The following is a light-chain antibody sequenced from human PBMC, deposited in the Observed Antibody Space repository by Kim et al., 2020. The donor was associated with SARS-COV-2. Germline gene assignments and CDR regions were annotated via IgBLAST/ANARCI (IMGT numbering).Light chain of an antibody. Sequence: EIVMTQSPATLSVSPGERATLSCRASQSVSSKLAWSQHKPGQAPRLLIYGASTRATGIPARFSGSGSGTEFTLTISSLQSEDFAVYYCHQYNNWRTFGQGTKLEI. CDR2: GAS. J-gene: IGKJ2*01. V-gene: IGKV3-15*01. CDR1: QSVSSK. CDR3: HQYNNWRT.